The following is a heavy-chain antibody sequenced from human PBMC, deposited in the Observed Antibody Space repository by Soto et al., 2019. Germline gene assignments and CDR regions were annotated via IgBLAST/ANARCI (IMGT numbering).Heavy chain of an antibody. V-gene: IGHV1-18*01. J-gene: IGHJ5*02. CDR1: GYTFTSYG. D-gene: IGHD6-19*01. Sequence: ASVKVSCKASGYTFTSYGMSWVRQAPGQGLEWMGWISAYNGNTNYAQKLQGRVTMTTDTSTSTAYMELRSLRSDDTAVYYCAREIDSSGWAGWFDPWGRGTLVTLSS. CDR2: ISAYNGNT. CDR3: AREIDSSGWAGWFDP.